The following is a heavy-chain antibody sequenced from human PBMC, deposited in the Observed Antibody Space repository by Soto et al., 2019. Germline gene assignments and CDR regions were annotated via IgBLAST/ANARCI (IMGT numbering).Heavy chain of an antibody. V-gene: IGHV3-30*03. Sequence: QVQLVESGGGVVQPRRSLRLSCAASGFTVSSYGMHWVRQAPGKGLEWVAVISRAGGTKYYADSVKCRFTISRDNSRNTLFLEMNSLRGEDRAVYYCTGEGASGYWGQGTLVTVSS. D-gene: IGHD2-8*02. CDR3: TGEGASGY. CDR1: GFTVSSYG. J-gene: IGHJ4*02. CDR2: ISRAGGTK.